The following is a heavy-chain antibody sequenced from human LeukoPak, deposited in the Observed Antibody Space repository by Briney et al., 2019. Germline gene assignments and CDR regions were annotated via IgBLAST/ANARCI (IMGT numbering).Heavy chain of an antibody. Sequence: GGSLRLSCAASGITFSNYAMSWVRQAPGKGLEWVSKIGYRGGSIYYAYSVKGRFTISRDNSKNTLSLQMNGLRPEDTAVYYCAKSWGSTRPYYNYMDVWGKGTTVTVSS. CDR3: AKSWGSTRPYYNYMDV. J-gene: IGHJ6*03. D-gene: IGHD1-26*01. CDR2: IGYRGGSI. V-gene: IGHV3-23*01. CDR1: GITFSNYA.